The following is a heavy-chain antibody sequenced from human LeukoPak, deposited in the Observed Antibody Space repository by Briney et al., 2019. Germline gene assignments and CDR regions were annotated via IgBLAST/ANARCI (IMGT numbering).Heavy chain of an antibody. D-gene: IGHD2-8*01. CDR2: INPNSGGT. J-gene: IGHJ4*02. CDR1: GYTFTGYY. CDR3: AREGLGVLGIDY. V-gene: IGHV1-2*06. Sequence: ASVKVSCKASGYTFTGYYMHWVRQAPGQGLEWMGRINPNSGGTNYAQKFQGRVTMTRDTSISTAYMELGRLKSDDTAVYFCAREGLGVLGIDYWGQGTLVTVSS.